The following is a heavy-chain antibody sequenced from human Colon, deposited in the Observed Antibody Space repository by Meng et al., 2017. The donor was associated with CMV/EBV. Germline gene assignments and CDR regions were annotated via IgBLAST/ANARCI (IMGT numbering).Heavy chain of an antibody. V-gene: IGHV3-74*01. CDR2: IYSDGDKSNI. CDR1: GFALNNYW. D-gene: IGHD2-2*01. Sequence: GGSLRLSCAASGFALNNYWMHCVRQAPGKGLVWVARIYSDGDKSNIKYADSVEGRFTISRDNAKNTLYLQLNSLRDEDTAVYYCARSTPSKNDQWIWGQGTLVTVSS. J-gene: IGHJ4*02. CDR3: ARSTPSKNDQWI.